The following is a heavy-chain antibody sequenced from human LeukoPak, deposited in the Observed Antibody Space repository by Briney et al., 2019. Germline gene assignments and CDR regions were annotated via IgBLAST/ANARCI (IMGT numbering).Heavy chain of an antibody. J-gene: IGHJ4*02. Sequence: PSETLSLTCTVSGGSISSYYWSWIRQPAGKGLEWIGHISTSGSTNYNPSLKSRVTMSVDTSKNQFSLKLTSVTAADTAVYYCARDLTFDILTGYYISPFDWWGQGTLVTVSS. CDR2: ISTSGST. D-gene: IGHD3-9*01. V-gene: IGHV4-4*07. CDR3: ARDLTFDILTGYYISPFDW. CDR1: GGSISSYY.